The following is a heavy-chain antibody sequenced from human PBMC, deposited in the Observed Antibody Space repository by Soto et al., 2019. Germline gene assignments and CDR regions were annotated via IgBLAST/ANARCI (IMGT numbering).Heavy chain of an antibody. D-gene: IGHD3-3*01. CDR1: GGSFSGYY. V-gene: IGHV4-34*01. CDR2: INHSGST. Sequence: SETLSLTCAVYGGSFSGYYWSWIRQPPGKGLEWIGEINHSGSTNYNPSLKSRVTISVDTSKNQFSLKLSSVTAADTAVYYCERGPNLILRFLEWPAGFDPWGQGTLVTVSS. CDR3: ERGPNLILRFLEWPAGFDP. J-gene: IGHJ5*02.